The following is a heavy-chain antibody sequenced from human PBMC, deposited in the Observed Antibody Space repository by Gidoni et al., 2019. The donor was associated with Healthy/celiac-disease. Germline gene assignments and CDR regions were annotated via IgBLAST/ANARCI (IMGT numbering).Heavy chain of an antibody. CDR1: GFTFWSYG. Sequence: QVQLVESGGGVVKAGRSLRLSCAAGGFTFWSYGMHWVLQAPGKGLEWVAVISYDGSNKYYADSVKGRFTISRDNSKNTLYLQMNSLRAEDTAVYYCAKGGGGYSYGWQLDYWGQGTLVTVSS. V-gene: IGHV3-30*18. J-gene: IGHJ4*02. D-gene: IGHD5-18*01. CDR3: AKGGGGYSYGWQLDY. CDR2: ISYDGSNK.